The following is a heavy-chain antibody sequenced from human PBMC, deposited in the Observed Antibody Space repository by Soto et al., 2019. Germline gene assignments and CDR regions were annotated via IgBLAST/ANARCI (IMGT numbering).Heavy chain of an antibody. CDR2: ISYDGSNK. Sequence: PGGSLRLSCAASGFTFSSYAMHWVRQAPGKGLEWVAVISYDGSNKYYADSVKGRFTISRDNSKNTLYLQMNSLRAEDTAVYYCARAGGHKYYYYYGMDVWGQGTTVTVSS. J-gene: IGHJ6*02. CDR1: GFTFSSYA. CDR3: ARAGGHKYYYYYGMDV. V-gene: IGHV3-30-3*01.